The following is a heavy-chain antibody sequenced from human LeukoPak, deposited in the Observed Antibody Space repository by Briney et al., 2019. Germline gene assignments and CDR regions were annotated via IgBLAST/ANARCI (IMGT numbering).Heavy chain of an antibody. CDR3: CGWEDPFDY. D-gene: IGHD6-19*01. CDR1: GFTFSIHG. CDR2: MFSGGST. V-gene: IGHV3-53*01. Sequence: TGGSLRLSCAASGFTFSIHGMHWVRQAPGKGLEWVSAMFSGGSTYYADSVKGRFTISRDSPKDTLHLQMNSLRVDDTAVYYCCGWEDPFDYWGQGTPVTVSS. J-gene: IGHJ4*02.